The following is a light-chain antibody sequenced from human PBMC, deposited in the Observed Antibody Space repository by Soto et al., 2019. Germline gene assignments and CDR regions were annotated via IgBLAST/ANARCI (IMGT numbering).Light chain of an antibody. Sequence: QSVLTQPPSVSGAPGQRVTISCAGSSSDIGAGHDVHWYQQLPGTAPKLLIYGNTNRPSGVPDRFSGSKSGAYASLAITGLQAEDEADYHCQSFDSSLRGWVFGGGTKLTVL. CDR2: GNT. V-gene: IGLV1-40*01. CDR3: QSFDSSLRGWV. J-gene: IGLJ3*02. CDR1: SSDIGAGHD.